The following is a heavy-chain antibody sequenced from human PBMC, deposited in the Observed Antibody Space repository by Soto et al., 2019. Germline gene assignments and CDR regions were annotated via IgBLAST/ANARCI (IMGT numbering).Heavy chain of an antibody. CDR1: GYRFTNFW. J-gene: IGHJ5*01. CDR3: ARSVAGTEDWFDP. V-gene: IGHV5-51*01. Sequence: GESLKISCEGFGYRFTNFWIGWVRQMPGKGLEWMGSIYPGDSDTKYSPSFQGQVTISADKSITTAYLQWSSLKASDTAMYYCARSVAGTEDWFDPWGQGTLVTVSS. D-gene: IGHD6-19*01. CDR2: IYPGDSDT.